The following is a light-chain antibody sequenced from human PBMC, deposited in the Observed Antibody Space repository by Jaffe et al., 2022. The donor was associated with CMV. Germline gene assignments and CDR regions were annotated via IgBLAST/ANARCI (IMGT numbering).Light chain of an antibody. CDR2: SNS. CDR1: SSNIGTNT. J-gene: IGLJ2*01. V-gene: IGLV1-44*01. CDR3: ATWDDSLDGWV. Sequence: QSALTQPPSASGTPGQRVTISCSGSSSNIGTNTVSWYQQLPGTAPKVLIYSNSQRPSGVPDRFSGSKSGTSASLAISGPQSEDEADYYCATWDDSLDGWVFGGGTKLTVL.